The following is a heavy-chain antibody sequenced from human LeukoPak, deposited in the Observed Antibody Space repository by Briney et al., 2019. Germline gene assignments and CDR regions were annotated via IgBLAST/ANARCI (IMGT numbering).Heavy chain of an antibody. V-gene: IGHV1-18*01. CDR2: ISAYNGNT. CDR3: ARDERRWFGELSYNWFDP. Sequence: GASVKVSCKASGYTFTSYGISWVRQAPGQGLEWMGWISAYNGNTNYAQKLQGRVTMTTDTSTSTAYMELRSLRSDDTAVYYCARDERRWFGELSYNWFDPWGQGTLVTVSS. CDR1: GYTFTSYG. D-gene: IGHD3-10*01. J-gene: IGHJ5*02.